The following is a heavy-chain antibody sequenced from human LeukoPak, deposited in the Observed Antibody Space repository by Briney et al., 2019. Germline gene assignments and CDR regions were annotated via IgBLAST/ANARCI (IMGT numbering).Heavy chain of an antibody. V-gene: IGHV4-59*08. Sequence: SETLSLTCSVSGGSISRHYWSWIRQPPGKGLEWVGYISYSGSTMYNPAFQSRVTISLDTSKTHFSLKLTSVTAADTAVYYCARLLNNDNGGDPDTFDMWGSGTMVIVSS. CDR2: ISYSGST. D-gene: IGHD2-21*02. CDR1: GGSISRHY. CDR3: ARLLNNDNGGDPDTFDM. J-gene: IGHJ3*02.